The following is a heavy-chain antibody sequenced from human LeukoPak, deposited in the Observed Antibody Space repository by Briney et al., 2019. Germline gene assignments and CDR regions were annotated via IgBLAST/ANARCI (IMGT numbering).Heavy chain of an antibody. D-gene: IGHD2-8*02. CDR1: GFTFSGNA. J-gene: IGHJ4*02. Sequence: GGSLRLSCTASGFTFSGNAMGWVRQAPGKGLEWVSGIGSDENRLYADSVKGRFTISRDNSKNTLYLQMNSLRVEDTAVYYCAKDVIHWSFDHWGQGALVTVSS. CDR3: AKDVIHWSFDH. CDR2: IGSDENR. V-gene: IGHV3-23*01.